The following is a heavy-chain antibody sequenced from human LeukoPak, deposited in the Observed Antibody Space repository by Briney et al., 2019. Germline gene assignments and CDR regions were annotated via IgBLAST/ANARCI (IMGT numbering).Heavy chain of an antibody. CDR3: ARVAAAHHAFDI. CDR2: IYSGGST. V-gene: IGHV3-53*01. J-gene: IGHJ3*02. D-gene: IGHD6-13*01. Sequence: GGSLRLSCAASGFTVSSNYMSWVRQAPGKGLEWVSVIYSGGSTYYADSVKGRFTISRDNSKNTLYLQMNSLRAEDTAVYYCARVAAAHHAFDIWAKGQWSPSLQ. CDR1: GFTVSSNY.